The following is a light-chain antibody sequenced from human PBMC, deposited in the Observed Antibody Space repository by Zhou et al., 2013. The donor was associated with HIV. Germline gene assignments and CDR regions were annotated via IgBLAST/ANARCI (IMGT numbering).Light chain of an antibody. J-gene: IGKJ4*01. CDR3: MQALQTVT. Sequence: DIVLTQSPLSLPVTPGEPASISCRSSQSLLPGNGKNYLDWYVHKPGQSPQLLIYLGSTRAPGVPDRFSGSGSGTDFTLKISRVEAEDVGVYYCMQALQTVTFGGGTKVEIK. V-gene: IGKV2-28*01. CDR1: QSLLPGNGKNY. CDR2: LGS.